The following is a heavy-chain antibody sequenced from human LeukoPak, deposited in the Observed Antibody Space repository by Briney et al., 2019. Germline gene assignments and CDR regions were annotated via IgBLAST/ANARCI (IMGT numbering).Heavy chain of an antibody. Sequence: SGGPLRLSCAASGFTFSNYVMSWVRQAPGRGLEWVSAISASGSSTYHADSAKGRFTTSRDNSKNTLYLQMNSLRAEDTAIYYCAKVCGANCYYPDYWGQGAQVIVSS. CDR2: ISASGSST. V-gene: IGHV3-23*01. CDR1: GFTFSNYV. J-gene: IGHJ4*02. CDR3: AKVCGANCYYPDY. D-gene: IGHD2-21*02.